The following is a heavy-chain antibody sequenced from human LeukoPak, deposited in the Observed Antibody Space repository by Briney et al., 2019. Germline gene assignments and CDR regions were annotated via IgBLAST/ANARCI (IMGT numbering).Heavy chain of an antibody. Sequence: GGPLRLSCAASGVTFSSYWMHWVRQAPGKGLVWVSHINSDGSSTSYADSLKGRFTISRDTAKNTLFLQMNSLRAEDRAVHYWATEMAAMVYWGQGTLVTVSS. CDR3: ATEMAAMVY. V-gene: IGHV3-74*01. CDR2: INSDGSST. J-gene: IGHJ4*02. CDR1: GVTFSSYW. D-gene: IGHD5-24*01.